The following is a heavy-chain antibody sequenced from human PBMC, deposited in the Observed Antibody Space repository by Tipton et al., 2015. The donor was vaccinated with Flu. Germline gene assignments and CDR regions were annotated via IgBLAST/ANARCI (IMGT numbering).Heavy chain of an antibody. V-gene: IGHV6-1*01. Sequence: GLVKPSLTLSLTCAISGDSVSSNSAAWNWIRQSPSRGREWLGRTYYRSKWYNDYAVSVKSRKTINPDTSKNQFSLQLNSFTPEDTAVYYCARGTGYCSSTSCFRGMDVWGQVTTVTVS. CDR1: GDSVSSNSAA. J-gene: IGHJ6*02. D-gene: IGHD2-2*01. CDR2: TYYRSKWYN. CDR3: ARGTGYCSSTSCFRGMDV.